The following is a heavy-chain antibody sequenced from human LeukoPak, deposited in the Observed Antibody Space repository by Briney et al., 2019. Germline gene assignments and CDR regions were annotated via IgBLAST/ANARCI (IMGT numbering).Heavy chain of an antibody. Sequence: GGSLTLSCAASGFSFRDFGMNWVRQAPGKGLQWLSYISSSGSTLFYADSVKGRFTISRDNVNNSLYLQMNSLGVDDMGVYYCARGYSTSSYSHYYYYMDVWGKGTTVAVSS. J-gene: IGHJ6*03. V-gene: IGHV3-48*01. CDR2: ISSSGSTL. CDR3: ARGYSTSSYSHYYYYMDV. D-gene: IGHD6-6*01. CDR1: GFSFRDFG.